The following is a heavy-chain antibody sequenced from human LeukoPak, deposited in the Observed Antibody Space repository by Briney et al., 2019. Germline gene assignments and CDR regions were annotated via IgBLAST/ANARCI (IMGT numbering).Heavy chain of an antibody. CDR1: GGTFSSYA. J-gene: IGHJ4*02. CDR3: AKLVAGTSIG. V-gene: IGHV1-69*05. Sequence: SVKVSCKASGGTFSSYAISGVRQAPGQGLEWMGRIIPIFGTANYAQKFQGRVTITTDESTSTAYMELSSLRSEDTSVYYCAKLVAGTSIGWGQGTLVTVSS. D-gene: IGHD6-19*01. CDR2: IIPIFGTA.